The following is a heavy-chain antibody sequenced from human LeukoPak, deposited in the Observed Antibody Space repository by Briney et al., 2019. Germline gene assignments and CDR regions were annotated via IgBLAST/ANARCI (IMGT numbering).Heavy chain of an antibody. CDR1: GFTFSGHG. J-gene: IGHJ4*02. CDR3: TRDRSRAEDD. Sequence: PGGSLRLSCAASGFTFSGHGMSWVRQAPGKGLEWVANINQGGSDKYYVDSVKGRFTISRDNANNLLYLQMNSLRGEDTAVYYCTRDRSRAEDDWGQGTLVTVSS. D-gene: IGHD1-14*01. V-gene: IGHV3-7*01. CDR2: INQGGSDK.